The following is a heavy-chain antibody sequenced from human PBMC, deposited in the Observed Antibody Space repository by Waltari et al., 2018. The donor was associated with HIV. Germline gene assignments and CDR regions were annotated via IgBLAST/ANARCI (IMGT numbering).Heavy chain of an antibody. J-gene: IGHJ4*02. D-gene: IGHD3-9*01. CDR2: ISYDGSKK. Sequence: QVQLAESGGGVVQPGRSLRLPCAASGFSFSSYAMPWVRQAPGKGLEWVAVISYDGSKKYYGDSVKGRFTISRDNSKNTLYLQMNSLRTEDTAVYYCAREYMSDWFGYYFDFWGQGTLVTVSS. V-gene: IGHV3-30*04. CDR1: GFSFSSYA. CDR3: AREYMSDWFGYYFDF.